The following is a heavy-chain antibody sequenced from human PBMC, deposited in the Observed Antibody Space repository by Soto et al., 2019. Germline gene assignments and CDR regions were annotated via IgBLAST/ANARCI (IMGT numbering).Heavy chain of an antibody. V-gene: IGHV3-48*03. D-gene: IGHD1-20*01. CDR2: IQNHGYST. CDR3: ARGYDAGCHFGY. Sequence: EVQLVESGGGLVQPGGSLRLSCEASGFTFSRDEMNWVRQAPGKGLEWIAYIQNHGYSTHYADSVKGRFTISRDNAKNKLYLQMSRLTAEDMAIYYCARGYDAGCHFGYWGQGVLVTVSS. CDR1: GFTFSRDE. J-gene: IGHJ4*02.